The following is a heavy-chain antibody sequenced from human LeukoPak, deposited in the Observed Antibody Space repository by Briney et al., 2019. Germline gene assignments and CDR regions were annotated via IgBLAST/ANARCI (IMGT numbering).Heavy chain of an antibody. D-gene: IGHD2-21*01. Sequence: QPGGSLRLSCAASGLSFTTYWMSWVRQAPGKGLEWVANIKEDGTEKYYVDSVKGRFTISRDNAKSSLFLQMNSLRAEDTAVYYCGSGAGIGHYWGQGTLVTVSS. CDR1: GLSFTTYW. V-gene: IGHV3-7*01. CDR3: GSGAGIGHY. CDR2: IKEDGTEK. J-gene: IGHJ4*02.